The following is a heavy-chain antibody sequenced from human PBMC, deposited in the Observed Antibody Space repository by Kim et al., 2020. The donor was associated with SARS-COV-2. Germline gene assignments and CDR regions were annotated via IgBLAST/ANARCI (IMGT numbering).Heavy chain of an antibody. CDR2: ISYDGGNK. CDR1: GFSFSNYA. Sequence: GGSLRLSCTASGFSFSNYAMHWVRQAPGKGLEWVAVISYDGGNKFYADSVKGRFTISRDNSKNTLYLQMNSLRAEDTAVYYCATKPPLNYYASGTSLYFDCWGQGTLVTVSS. CDR3: ATKPPLNYYASGTSLYFDC. J-gene: IGHJ4*02. D-gene: IGHD3-10*01. V-gene: IGHV3-30*04.